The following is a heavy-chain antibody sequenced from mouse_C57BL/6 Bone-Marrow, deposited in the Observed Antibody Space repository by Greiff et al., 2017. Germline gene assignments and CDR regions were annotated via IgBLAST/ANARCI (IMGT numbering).Heavy chain of an antibody. Sequence: EVQLQESVAELVRPGASVKLSCTASGFNIKNTYMHWVKPRPEPGLEWIGRVDPSNGNAKYAPHFQGKATITADTASNTAYLQRSSLTSEDTAIYYCARDGGGGFAYWGQETLVTVSA. CDR2: VDPSNGNA. J-gene: IGHJ3*01. D-gene: IGHD1-1*02. CDR3: ARDGGGGFAY. CDR1: GFNIKNTY. V-gene: IGHV14-3*01.